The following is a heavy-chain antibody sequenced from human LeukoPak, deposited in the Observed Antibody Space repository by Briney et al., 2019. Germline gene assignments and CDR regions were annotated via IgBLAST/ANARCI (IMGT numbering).Heavy chain of an antibody. Sequence: GGSLRLSCAVSGFPFSSYATRWVRQAPGKGLEWVSGISGSGGSTYYADSVRGRFTISRDNSKNTLYLQMSSLSPEDTAVYYCAKELGYYYGSGSSLFGMDVWGQGTTVTVSS. D-gene: IGHD3-10*01. CDR1: GFPFSSYA. CDR3: AKELGYYYGSGSSLFGMDV. J-gene: IGHJ6*02. CDR2: ISGSGGST. V-gene: IGHV3-23*01.